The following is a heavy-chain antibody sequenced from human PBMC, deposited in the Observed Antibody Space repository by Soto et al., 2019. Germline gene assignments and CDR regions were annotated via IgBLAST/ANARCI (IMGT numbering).Heavy chain of an antibody. V-gene: IGHV3-23*01. D-gene: IGHD3-3*01. Sequence: GGSLRLSCAASGFTFSSYAMSWVRQAPGKGLEWASAISGSGGSTYYADSVKGRFTISRDNSKNTLYLQMNSLRAEDTAVYYCAKDVVNDFWSGYFWGQGTLVTVSS. CDR2: ISGSGGST. CDR1: GFTFSSYA. J-gene: IGHJ4*02. CDR3: AKDVVNDFWSGYF.